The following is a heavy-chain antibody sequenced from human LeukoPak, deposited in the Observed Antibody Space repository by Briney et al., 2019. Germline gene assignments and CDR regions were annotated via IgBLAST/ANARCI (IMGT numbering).Heavy chain of an antibody. D-gene: IGHD2-15*01. J-gene: IGHJ4*02. CDR3: ARGDCNGGSCYSQLWDY. V-gene: IGHV3-23*01. CDR2: ITSGSST. CDR1: GFTFRNYA. Sequence: GGSLRLSCAASGFTFRNYAMSWVRQAPGKGLEWVSAITSGSSTYYADSVKGRFTISRDNSRNALYLQMNSLRAEDTAIYYVARGDCNGGSCYSQLWDYWGQGTLVTVSS.